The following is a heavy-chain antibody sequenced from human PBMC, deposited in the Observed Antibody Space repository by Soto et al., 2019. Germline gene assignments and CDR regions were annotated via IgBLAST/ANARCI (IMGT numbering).Heavy chain of an antibody. CDR2: IKSKTDGGTT. Sequence: ESGGGLVKPGGSLRLSCAASGFTFSNAWMNWVRQAPGKGLEWVGRIKSKTDGGTTDYAAPVKGRFTISRDDSKNTLDLQINSLKTEDPGVYYCTPDFSYGDDAFDIWGQGTMVTVSS. J-gene: IGHJ3*02. D-gene: IGHD3-10*01. V-gene: IGHV3-15*07. CDR3: TPDFSYGDDAFDI. CDR1: GFTFSNAW.